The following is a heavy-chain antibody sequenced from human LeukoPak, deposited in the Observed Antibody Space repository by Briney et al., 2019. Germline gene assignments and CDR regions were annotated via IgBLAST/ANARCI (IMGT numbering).Heavy chain of an antibody. V-gene: IGHV1-18*04. Sequence: ASVKVSCKASGYTFTGYYMHWVRQAPGQGLELMGWISAYNGNTKYAQKVQGRVTMTTDTSTSTAYMEVRSLRYDDTAVYYCARETFWRRPKNDDAFDIWGQGTMVTVSS. CDR3: ARETFWRRPKNDDAFDI. J-gene: IGHJ3*02. CDR2: ISAYNGNT. CDR1: GYTFTGYY. D-gene: IGHD3-3*01.